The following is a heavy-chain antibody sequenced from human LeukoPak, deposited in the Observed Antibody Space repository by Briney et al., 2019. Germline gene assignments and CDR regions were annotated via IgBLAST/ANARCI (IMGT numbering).Heavy chain of an antibody. Sequence: GESLKISCKGSGYSFTSYWIGWVRQMPGKGLECMGIIYPGDSDTRYSPSFQGQVTISADKSISTAYLQWSSLKASDTAMYYCARQDYDFWSGYSGQNNWFDPWGQGTLVTVSS. V-gene: IGHV5-51*01. J-gene: IGHJ5*02. CDR3: ARQDYDFWSGYSGQNNWFDP. CDR1: GYSFTSYW. CDR2: IYPGDSDT. D-gene: IGHD3-3*01.